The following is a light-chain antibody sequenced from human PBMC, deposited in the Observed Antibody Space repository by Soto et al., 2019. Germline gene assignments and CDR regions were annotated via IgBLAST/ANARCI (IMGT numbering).Light chain of an antibody. CDR2: GAS. V-gene: IGKV1-5*01. CDR3: QQYSNWPLT. Sequence: DIQMTQPPSTLSASVGDRVTITCRASESMSNCLAWYQQKPGKAPKLLISGASSLQSGVPSRFSGSASGTEFTLTISSLQSEDFAVYYCQQYSNWPLTFGGGTKVDIK. J-gene: IGKJ4*01. CDR1: ESMSNC.